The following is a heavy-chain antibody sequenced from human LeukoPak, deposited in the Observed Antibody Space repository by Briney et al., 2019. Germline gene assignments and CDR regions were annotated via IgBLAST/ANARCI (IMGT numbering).Heavy chain of an antibody. CDR2: IIPTLGIA. CDR1: GYTFTSYG. Sequence: SVKVSCKASGYTFTSYGISWVRQAPGQGLEWMGRIIPTLGIANYAQKFQGRVSITADTSTSTSYMELSSLRSEDTAVFYCARDCRSVSCYSVDYWGQGTLVTVSS. D-gene: IGHD2-15*01. J-gene: IGHJ4*02. CDR3: ARDCRSVSCYSVDY. V-gene: IGHV1-69*04.